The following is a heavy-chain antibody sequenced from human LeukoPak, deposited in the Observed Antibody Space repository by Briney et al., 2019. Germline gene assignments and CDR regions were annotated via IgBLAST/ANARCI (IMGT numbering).Heavy chain of an antibody. CDR1: GGSISSGGYS. CDR3: AREGRYRYGYNEYHSYMDI. D-gene: IGHD5-24*01. CDR2: IYYSGST. Sequence: PSETLSLTCAVSGGSISSGGYSWSWIRQPPGKGLEWIGYIYYSGSTNYNPSLKSRVTISVDTSKNQFSLKLSSVTAAETAVYYCAREGRYRYGYNEYHSYMDIWGKGTTVTVSS. V-gene: IGHV4-61*08. J-gene: IGHJ6*03.